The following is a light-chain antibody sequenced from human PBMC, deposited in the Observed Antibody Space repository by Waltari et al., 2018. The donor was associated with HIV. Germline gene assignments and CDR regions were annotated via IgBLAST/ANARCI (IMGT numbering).Light chain of an antibody. CDR2: GVN. V-gene: IGLV2-8*01. Sequence: QSALTQPPSASGSPGQSVTISCTGTSSDVGGYNHVPWYQQHPAKAPKPMIYGVNNRPSGVPDRFSGSKSGNTASLTVSGLQAEDEAEYYCSSYAGSNNVVFGGGTKLTVL. CDR3: SSYAGSNNVV. CDR1: SSDVGGYNH. J-gene: IGLJ2*01.